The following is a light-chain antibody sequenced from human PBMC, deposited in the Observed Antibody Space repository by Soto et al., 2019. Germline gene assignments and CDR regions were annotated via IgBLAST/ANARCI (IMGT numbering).Light chain of an antibody. CDR2: DVT. CDR3: SSYXRGSTYV. J-gene: IGLJ1*01. CDR1: SSDVGGYNY. V-gene: IGLV2-14*03. Sequence: QSALTQPASVSGSPGQSITVSCTGTSSDVGGYNYVSWYQQHPGKAPRLLIYDVTNRPSGVSNRFSGSKSGNTASLTISGLQAEDEADYYCSSYXRGSTYVFGTGTKVTV.